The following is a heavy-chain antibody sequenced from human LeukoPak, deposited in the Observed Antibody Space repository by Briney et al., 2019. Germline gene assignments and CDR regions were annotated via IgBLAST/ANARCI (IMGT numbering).Heavy chain of an antibody. Sequence: GGSLRLACAASGFTVSSNYMSWIRQAPGKGLEWVPYISSSGSTIYYADSVKGRFTISRDNAKNSLYLQMNSLRVEDTAVYYCARVYSSSWARFDYWGQGTLVTVSS. D-gene: IGHD6-13*01. CDR2: ISSSGSTI. J-gene: IGHJ4*02. V-gene: IGHV3-11*01. CDR1: GFTVSSNY. CDR3: ARVYSSSWARFDY.